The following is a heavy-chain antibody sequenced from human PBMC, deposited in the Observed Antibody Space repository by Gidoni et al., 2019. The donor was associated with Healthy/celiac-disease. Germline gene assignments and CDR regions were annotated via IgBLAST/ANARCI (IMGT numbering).Heavy chain of an antibody. Sequence: QVQLVESGGGVVQPGRSLRLSCAASGFPFRSYGMHWVRQAPGKGLGWVAVIWYDGSNKYYADSVKGRFTISRDNSKNTLYLQMNSLRAEDTAVYYCARDPLYDSHYGVNYGMDVWGQGTTVTVSS. CDR1: GFPFRSYG. D-gene: IGHD3-3*01. CDR3: ARDPLYDSHYGVNYGMDV. J-gene: IGHJ6*02. V-gene: IGHV3-33*01. CDR2: IWYDGSNK.